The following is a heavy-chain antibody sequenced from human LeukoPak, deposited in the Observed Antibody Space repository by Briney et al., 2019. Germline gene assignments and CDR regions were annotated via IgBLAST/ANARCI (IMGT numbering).Heavy chain of an antibody. CDR3: ASLAGRTTNWFDP. V-gene: IGHV4-59*01. CDR2: IYYSGST. D-gene: IGHD1-14*01. J-gene: IGHJ5*02. Sequence: SETLSLTCTVSGGSISSYYWSWIRQHPGKGLERIGYIYYSGSTNYNPSLKSRVAISVDTSKNQFSLKLSSVTAADTAVYYCASLAGRTTNWFDPWGQGTLVTVSS. CDR1: GGSISSYY.